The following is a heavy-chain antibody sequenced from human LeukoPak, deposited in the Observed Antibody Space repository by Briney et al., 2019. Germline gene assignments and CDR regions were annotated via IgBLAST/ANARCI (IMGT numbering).Heavy chain of an antibody. CDR2: ITSSSSYI. D-gene: IGHD3-22*01. V-gene: IGHV3-21*01. CDR3: ARHVVAAGFDY. CDR1: GFTFSSYT. Sequence: PGGSLRLSCAASGFTFSSYTMNWVRQAPGKGLEWVSSITSSSSYIYYADSVKGRFTISRDDAKNSLYLQMNSLRAEDTAVYYCARHVVAAGFDYWGQGTLVTVSS. J-gene: IGHJ4*02.